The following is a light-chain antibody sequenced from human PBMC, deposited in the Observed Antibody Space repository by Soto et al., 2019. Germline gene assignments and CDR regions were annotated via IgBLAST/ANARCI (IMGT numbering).Light chain of an antibody. J-gene: IGKJ4*01. V-gene: IGKV1-9*01. CDR1: QGISRY. CDR2: EAS. CDR3: QQFYRYPLT. Sequence: QLTQSPSSLSASVGDRVTITCRASQGISRYLAWYQQKPGKVPKLLISEASTLESGVPSRFSGGGFGTDFTLTISSLQPEDFAIYYCQQFYRYPLTFGGGTKVEIK.